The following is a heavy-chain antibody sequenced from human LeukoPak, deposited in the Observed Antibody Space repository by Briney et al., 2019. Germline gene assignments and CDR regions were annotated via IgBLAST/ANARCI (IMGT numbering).Heavy chain of an antibody. J-gene: IGHJ4*02. V-gene: IGHV3-30*04. CDR1: GFTFSSYA. CDR3: ARDDGYCSGDSCYFQSIDY. D-gene: IGHD2-15*01. CDR2: ISYDGSDK. Sequence: GGSLRLSCAASGFTFSSYAMDWVRQAPGKGLEWVAVISYDGSDKYYADSVTGRSTISRDNAKNSLYLEMNTLRAEETAVYYCARDDGYCSGDSCYFQSIDYWGQGTLVTVSS.